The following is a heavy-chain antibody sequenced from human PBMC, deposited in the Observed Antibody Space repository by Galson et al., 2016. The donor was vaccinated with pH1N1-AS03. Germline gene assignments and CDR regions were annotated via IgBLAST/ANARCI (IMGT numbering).Heavy chain of an antibody. D-gene: IGHD6-13*01. J-gene: IGHJ5*02. CDR2: IRAKAYNYAT. Sequence: SLRLSCAASGFNFSASAMHWVRQTSGKGLEWIGRIRAKAYNYATEYAAPVRGRFTISKDDSKNTAFLQMNSLKIEDTAVYYCTRHPRRAAGGLGGFDPWGQGTLVTGSS. CDR1: GFNFSASA. V-gene: IGHV3-73*01. CDR3: TRHPRRAAGGLGGFDP.